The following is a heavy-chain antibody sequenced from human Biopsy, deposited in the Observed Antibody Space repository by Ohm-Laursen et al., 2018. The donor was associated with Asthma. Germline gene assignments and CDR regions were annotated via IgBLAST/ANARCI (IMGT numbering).Heavy chain of an antibody. CDR3: GRDMGGFGSGWFPVEF. D-gene: IGHD6-19*01. CDR1: GFTFDDYG. CDR2: INWNGGST. Sequence: GSLRLSCSASGFTFDDYGMSWVRQAPGKGLDWVSGINWNGGSTGYAGSVKGRFTISRDNAKNSLNLQMNSMRVEDTALYHCGRDMGGFGSGWFPVEFWGQGALVTVSS. J-gene: IGHJ4*02. V-gene: IGHV3-20*01.